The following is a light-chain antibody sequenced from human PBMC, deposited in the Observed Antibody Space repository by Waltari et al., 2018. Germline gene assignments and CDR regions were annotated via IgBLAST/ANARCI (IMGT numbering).Light chain of an antibody. Sequence: QSVLTQPPSASGTPGQRVTIYCSGSSSNIGSNYVYWYQQLPGTAPKLLIYRNNHRPSGCPDRFSGSKSGTSASLAISGLRSEDEADYYCAAWDDSLSGPVFGGGTKLTVL. V-gene: IGLV1-47*01. CDR1: SSNIGSNY. J-gene: IGLJ2*01. CDR2: RNN. CDR3: AAWDDSLSGPV.